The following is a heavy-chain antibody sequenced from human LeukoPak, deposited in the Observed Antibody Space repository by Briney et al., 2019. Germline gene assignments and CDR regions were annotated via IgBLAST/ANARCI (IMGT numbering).Heavy chain of an antibody. CDR1: GGSISSGSYY. Sequence: PSETLSLTCTVSGGSISSGSYYWSWIRQPAGKGLEWIGRIYTSGSTNYNPSLKSRVTMSIATSKNQFSLSLRSVTAADTAVYYCARENYYDTSDWGQGTLVTVSS. D-gene: IGHD3-22*01. CDR2: IYTSGST. CDR3: ARENYYDTSD. V-gene: IGHV4-61*02. J-gene: IGHJ4*02.